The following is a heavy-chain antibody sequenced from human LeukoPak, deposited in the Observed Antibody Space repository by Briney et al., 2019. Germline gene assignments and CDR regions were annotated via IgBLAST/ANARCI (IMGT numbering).Heavy chain of an antibody. CDR2: ISSSSRYI. V-gene: IGHV3-21*01. CDR1: GFTFSSYS. CDR3: ARDGPVAVATLWFFDL. Sequence: GGSLRLSCAASGFTFSSYSMSWVRQAPGQGLEWVSSISSSSRYIYYADSVKGRFTISRDDASNSLFLQMNSLRPEDTAVYYCARDGPVAVATLWFFDLWGRGTLVTASS. J-gene: IGHJ2*01. D-gene: IGHD6-19*01.